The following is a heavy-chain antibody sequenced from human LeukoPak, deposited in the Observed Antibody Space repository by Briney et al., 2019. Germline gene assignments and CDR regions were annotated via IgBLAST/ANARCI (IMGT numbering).Heavy chain of an antibody. CDR3: ARDNFEKKFDF. Sequence: ASVKVSCKASGYTFTDYWKHWVRQAPGQGLEWMGWINPKSAVTTYAQKFQARVTMTRDTSISTVYMELSWLTSDDTAVYYCARDNFEKKFDFWGQGTLVTVSS. V-gene: IGHV1-2*02. CDR1: GYTFTDYW. CDR2: INPKSAVT. D-gene: IGHD1-20*01. J-gene: IGHJ4*02.